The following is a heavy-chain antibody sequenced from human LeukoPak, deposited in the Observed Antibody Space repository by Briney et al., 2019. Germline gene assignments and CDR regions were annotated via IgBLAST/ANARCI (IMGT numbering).Heavy chain of an antibody. V-gene: IGHV4-34*01. J-gene: IGHJ6*02. CDR2: INHSGST. CDR3: ARGLGRPAAASSYYYYYYGMDV. Sequence: PSETLSLTCAVYGGSFSGYYWSWIRQPPGKGLEWIGEINHSGSTNYNPSLKSRVTISVDTSKNQFSLKLSSVTAADTAVYYCARGLGRPAAASSYYYYYYGMDVWGQGTTVTVSS. D-gene: IGHD6-13*01. CDR1: GGSFSGYY.